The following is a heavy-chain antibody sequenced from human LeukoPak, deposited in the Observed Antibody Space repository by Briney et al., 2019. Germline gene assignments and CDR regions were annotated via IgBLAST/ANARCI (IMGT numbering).Heavy chain of an antibody. CDR1: GYSISRGYY. V-gene: IGHV4-38-2*01. CDR2: IYHSGTT. Sequence: SGTLCLTCAVSGYSISRGYYWGWIRQPPGKGLEWIGSIYHSGTTYYNPSLKSRFTISVDMSKNQFSLKLTSVTAADTAVYYCARVGDSTAYYYGSSYFYYVDVWGKGTTVTVSS. D-gene: IGHD3-22*01. CDR3: ARVGDSTAYYYGSSYFYYVDV. J-gene: IGHJ6*03.